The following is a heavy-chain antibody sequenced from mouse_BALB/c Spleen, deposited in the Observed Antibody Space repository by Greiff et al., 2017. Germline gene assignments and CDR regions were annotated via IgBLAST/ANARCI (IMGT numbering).Heavy chain of an antibody. CDR1: GYSFTSYW. J-gene: IGHJ2*01. V-gene: IGHV1S127*01. Sequence: QVQLQQSGPQLVRPGASVKISCKASGYSFTSYWMHWVKQRPGQGLEWIGMIDPSDSETRLNQKFKDKATLTVDKSASTAYMELSSLTNEDSAVYYCTRGDGYYRYALDYWGQGTTLTVSS. CDR3: TRGDGYYRYALDY. CDR2: IDPSDSET. D-gene: IGHD2-14*01.